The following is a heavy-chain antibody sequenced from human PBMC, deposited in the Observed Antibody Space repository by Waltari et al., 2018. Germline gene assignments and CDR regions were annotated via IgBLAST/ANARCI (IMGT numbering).Heavy chain of an antibody. CDR1: DGSINNYY. CDR3: ARMGSTSRHSSRDIMDV. D-gene: IGHD2-2*01. V-gene: IGHV4-4*07. CDR2: IYSSGTP. J-gene: IGHJ6*02. Sequence: QVQLQESGPGLVKPSETLSLTCTVSDGSINNYYWSWIRQPAGKGLEWIGRIYSSGTPDYNPSLTSRVTRLVDTSKNQFSLKLSSVTAADTAVYYCARMGSTSRHSSRDIMDVWGQGASVTVS.